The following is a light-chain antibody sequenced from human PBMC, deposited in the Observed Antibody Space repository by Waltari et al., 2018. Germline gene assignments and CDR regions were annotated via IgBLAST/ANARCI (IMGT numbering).Light chain of an antibody. CDR2: WAS. Sequence: ELVLTQSPATLYSSPGERATLSCRASQSVGNFLAWYRQKPGQPPKLLIYWASTRESGVPDRFSGSGSGTDFTLTISSLQAEDVAVYYCQQYYSPPLTFGGGTKVEIK. CDR1: QSVGNF. CDR3: QQYYSPPLT. J-gene: IGKJ4*01. V-gene: IGKV3-15*01.